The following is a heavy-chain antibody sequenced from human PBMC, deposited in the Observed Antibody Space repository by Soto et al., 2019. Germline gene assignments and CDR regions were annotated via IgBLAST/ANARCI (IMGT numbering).Heavy chain of an antibody. J-gene: IGHJ5*02. D-gene: IGHD2-15*01. CDR2: IYYSGST. CDR3: ARGDTVVVVAATVEFNWFDR. Sequence: QLHLQESGPGLVKPSETLSLTCTVSGGSISSSSYYWGWIRQPPGKGLEWIGSIYYSGSTYYNPALKSRVTLSVDTYENQFSLKLPSVTAADTAVYFCARGDTVVVVAATVEFNWFDRWGQGALVTVSS. CDR1: GGSISSSSYY. V-gene: IGHV4-39*01.